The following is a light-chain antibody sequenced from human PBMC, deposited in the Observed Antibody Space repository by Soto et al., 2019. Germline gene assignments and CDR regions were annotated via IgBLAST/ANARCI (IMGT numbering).Light chain of an antibody. CDR2: RVI. CDR1: SSDIGRYDY. V-gene: IGLV2-14*03. J-gene: IGLJ3*02. Sequence: QSALTQPASMSGSPGQSITISCTGTSSDIGRYDYVSWYQQLPGKAPKLMIYRVINWPSGVSDRFSGSKSGNSASLSISGLHPDDEATYFCGSYTSATTWVFGGGTKLTVL. CDR3: GSYTSATTWV.